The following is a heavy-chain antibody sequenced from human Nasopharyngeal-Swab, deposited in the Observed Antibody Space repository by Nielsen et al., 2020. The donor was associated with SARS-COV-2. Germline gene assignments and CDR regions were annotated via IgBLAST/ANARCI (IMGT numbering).Heavy chain of an antibody. J-gene: IGHJ3*02. CDR3: ARDPMIWGSYRLHAFDI. CDR2: ISYDGSNK. D-gene: IGHD3-16*02. CDR1: GFTFSSYA. V-gene: IGHV3-30-3*01. Sequence: GGSLRLSCAASGFTFSSYAMHWVRQAPGKGLEWVAVISYDGSNKYYADSVKGRFTISRDNSKNTLYLQMNSLRAEDTAVYYCARDPMIWGSYRLHAFDIWGQGTMVTVPS.